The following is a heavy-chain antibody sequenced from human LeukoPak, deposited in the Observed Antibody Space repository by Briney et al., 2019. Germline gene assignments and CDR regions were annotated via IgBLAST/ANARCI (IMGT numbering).Heavy chain of an antibody. CDR3: ARLGVVPAADY. CDR2: IYYSGST. J-gene: IGHJ4*02. D-gene: IGHD2-2*01. Sequence: GSLRLSCAASGFTFSSYAMGWIRQPPGKGLEWIGSIYYSGSTYYNPSLKSRVTISVDTSKNQFSLKLSSVTAADTAVYYCARLGVVPAADYWGQGTLVTVSS. CDR1: GFTFSSYA. V-gene: IGHV4-39*01.